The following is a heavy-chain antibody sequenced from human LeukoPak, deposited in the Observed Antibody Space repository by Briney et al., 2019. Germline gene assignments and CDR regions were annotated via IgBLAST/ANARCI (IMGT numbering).Heavy chain of an antibody. CDR3: ARARLFPAAISILFDY. CDR1: GYTFTGYY. D-gene: IGHD2-2*02. V-gene: IGHV1-2*02. Sequence: GASVKVSCKASGYTFTGYYMHWVRQAPGQGLEWMGWINPNSGGTNYAQKFQGRVTMTRDTSISTAYMELSRLRSDDTAVYYCARARLFPAAISILFDYWGQGTLVTVSS. J-gene: IGHJ4*02. CDR2: INPNSGGT.